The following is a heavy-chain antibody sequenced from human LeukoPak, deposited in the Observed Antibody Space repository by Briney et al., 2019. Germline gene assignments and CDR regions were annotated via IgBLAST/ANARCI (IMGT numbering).Heavy chain of an antibody. CDR2: IIPIFGTA. J-gene: IGHJ5*02. V-gene: IGHV1-69*13. Sequence: ASVKVSCKASGGTFSSYALSWVRQAPGQGLEWMGGIIPIFGTANYAQKFQGRVTITADESTSTAYMELSSLRSEDTAVYYCARDRNPIVVVPAATWFDPWGQGTLVTVSS. CDR1: GGTFSSYA. D-gene: IGHD2-2*01. CDR3: ARDRNPIVVVPAATWFDP.